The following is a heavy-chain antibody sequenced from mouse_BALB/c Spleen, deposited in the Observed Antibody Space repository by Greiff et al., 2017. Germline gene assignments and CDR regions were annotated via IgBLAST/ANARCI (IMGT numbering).Heavy chain of an antibody. CDR1: GFTFSSYA. CDR3: ARHRGYGSSYDYAMDD. J-gene: IGHJ4*01. Sequence: EVQVVESGGGLVKPGGSLKLSCAASGFTFSSYAMSCVRQTPEKRLEWVATISSVGSYTYYPDSVKGRFTISRDNAKNTLYLQMSSLRSEDTAMYYCARHRGYGSSYDYAMDDWGQGTSVTVSS. V-gene: IGHV5-9-3*01. D-gene: IGHD1-1*01. CDR2: ISSVGSYT.